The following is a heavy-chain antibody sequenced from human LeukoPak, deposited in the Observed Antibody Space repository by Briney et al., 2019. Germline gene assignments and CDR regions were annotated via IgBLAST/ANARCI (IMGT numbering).Heavy chain of an antibody. J-gene: IGHJ3*01. CDR1: EFHFSTHG. CDR3: VRDPDWGAFDV. D-gene: IGHD3/OR15-3a*01. Sequence: GGSLRLSCAASEFHFSTHGMNWVRQAPGKGLEWVSGVSPSGDITYYADSVMGRFTISRDNHKSTVSLQMNSLRAEDTALYYCVRDPDWGAFDVWGQGTMVTVSS. CDR2: VSPSGDIT. V-gene: IGHV3-23*01.